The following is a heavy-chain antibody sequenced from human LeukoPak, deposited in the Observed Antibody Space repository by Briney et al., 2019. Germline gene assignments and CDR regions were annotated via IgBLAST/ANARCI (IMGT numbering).Heavy chain of an antibody. D-gene: IGHD3-22*01. V-gene: IGHV3-30-3*01. CDR3: AKDQGQRMPYDSSGPYAFDI. Sequence: GRSLRLSCAASGFTFSSYAMHWVRQAPGKGLEWVAVISYDGSNKYYADSVKGRFTISRDNSKNTLYLQMNSLRAEDTAVYYCAKDQGQRMPYDSSGPYAFDIWGQGTMVTVSS. CDR1: GFTFSSYA. CDR2: ISYDGSNK. J-gene: IGHJ3*02.